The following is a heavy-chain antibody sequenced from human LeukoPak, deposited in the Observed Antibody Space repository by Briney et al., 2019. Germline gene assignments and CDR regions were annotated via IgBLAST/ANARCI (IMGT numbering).Heavy chain of an antibody. D-gene: IGHD2-15*01. CDR2: IYDSGST. CDR1: GASIRSGDYY. CDR3: ARDCSVGSCYGAFDI. J-gene: IGHJ3*02. Sequence: SETLSLTCTVSGASIRSGDYYWSWIRQPPGKGLEWLGYIYDSGSTYYNPSLKSRITISVDTSENRFSLKLSSVTATDTAVYYCARDCSVGSCYGAFDIWGQGTMVTVSS. V-gene: IGHV4-30-4*01.